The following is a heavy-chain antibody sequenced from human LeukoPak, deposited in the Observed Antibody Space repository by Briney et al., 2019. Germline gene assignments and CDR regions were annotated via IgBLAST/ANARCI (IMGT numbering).Heavy chain of an antibody. CDR1: GFSFSEYA. Sequence: GGSLRLSCAASGFSFSEYAMSWVRQAPGKGLEWVSAISGSGDSTFYADSVKGRFTISRDNSKNTLYLQMNSLRAEDTAVYYCARSGSSADLDYWGQGTLVTVSS. CDR3: ARSGSSADLDY. J-gene: IGHJ4*02. CDR2: ISGSGDST. D-gene: IGHD1-26*01. V-gene: IGHV3-23*01.